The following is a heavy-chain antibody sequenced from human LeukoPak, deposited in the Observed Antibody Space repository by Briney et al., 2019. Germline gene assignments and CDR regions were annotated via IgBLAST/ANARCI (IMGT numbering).Heavy chain of an antibody. V-gene: IGHV3-30*18. Sequence: PGGSLRLSCAASGFAFSTYGMHWDRQAPGKGLEWVAVMSYDGSNKYYADSVKGRFTISRDNSKNTLYLQMNSLRPEDTAVYYCAKPHFYDSSGYYFDFGWGQGTLVTVSS. CDR3: AKPHFYDSSGYYFDFG. CDR1: GFAFSTYG. CDR2: MSYDGSNK. J-gene: IGHJ4*02. D-gene: IGHD3-22*01.